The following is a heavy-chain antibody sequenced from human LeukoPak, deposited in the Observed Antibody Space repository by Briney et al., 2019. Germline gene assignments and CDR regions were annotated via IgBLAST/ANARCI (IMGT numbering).Heavy chain of an antibody. CDR2: INHSGST. V-gene: IGHV4-34*01. J-gene: IGHJ5*02. Sequence: SETLSLTCAVYGGSFSGYYWSWIRQPPGKGLEWIGEINHSGSTNYNPSLKSRVTISVDTSKNQFSLKLSSVTAADTAVYYCARGCPGIAVAVVYWFDPWGQGTLVTVSS. D-gene: IGHD6-19*01. CDR3: ARGCPGIAVAVVYWFDP. CDR1: GGSFSGYY.